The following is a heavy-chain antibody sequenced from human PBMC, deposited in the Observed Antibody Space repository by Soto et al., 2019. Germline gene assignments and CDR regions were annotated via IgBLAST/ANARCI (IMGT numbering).Heavy chain of an antibody. J-gene: IGHJ3*02. Sequence: ASVKVSCKASGYTFTSDGIGWVRQAPGQGLEWMGWISAYNGNTNYAQKLQGRVTMTTDTSTSTAYMELRSLRSDDTAVYYCARGYYGSGSYYNELGAFDIWGQGTMVTVSS. CDR2: ISAYNGNT. D-gene: IGHD3-10*01. CDR1: GYTFTSDG. CDR3: ARGYYGSGSYYNELGAFDI. V-gene: IGHV1-18*01.